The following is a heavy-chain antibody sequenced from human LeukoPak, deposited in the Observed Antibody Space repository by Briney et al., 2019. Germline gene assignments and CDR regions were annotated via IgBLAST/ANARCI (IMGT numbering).Heavy chain of an antibody. CDR1: GYTFTSYD. CDR3: AREETHSSSWTYYYYGMDV. D-gene: IGHD6-13*01. J-gene: IGHJ6*02. CDR2: MNPNSGNT. V-gene: IGHV1-8*01. Sequence: ASVKVSCKASGYTFTSYDINWVRQATGQGLEWMGWMNPNSGNTGYAQKFQGRVTMTRNTSISTAYMELNSLRSEDTAVYYCAREETHSSSWTYYYYGMDVWGQGTTVTVSS.